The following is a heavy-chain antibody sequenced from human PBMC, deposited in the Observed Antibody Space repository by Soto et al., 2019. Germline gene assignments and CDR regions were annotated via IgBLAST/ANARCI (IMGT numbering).Heavy chain of an antibody. J-gene: IGHJ4*02. D-gene: IGHD6-13*01. CDR2: IYHSGST. V-gene: IGHV4-61*08. CDR1: GSFVSSGAYY. CDR3: AREPYSTARDFDY. Sequence: PSETLSLTCSVSGSFVSSGAYYWNWIRQPPGKGLEWIGHIYHSGSTNYNPSLKSRLTMSVDTSKNQFSVRLGSVTAADTAVYYCAREPYSTARDFDYWGPGTLVTVSS.